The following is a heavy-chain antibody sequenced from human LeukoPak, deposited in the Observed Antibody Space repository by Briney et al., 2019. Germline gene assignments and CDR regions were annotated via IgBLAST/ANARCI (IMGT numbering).Heavy chain of an antibody. V-gene: IGHV4-39*01. D-gene: IGHD4-23*01. Sequence: SETLSLTCTVSGGSIRANSYYWAWVRQPPRKGLEWIGTLYYNGSTYLNPSLKSRVTISVDTSRNHFSLSLNSVTAADTATYYCARHPRDDYGGFGLDSWGQGILVSVYS. CDR2: LYYNGST. CDR1: GGSIRANSYY. CDR3: ARHPRDDYGGFGLDS. J-gene: IGHJ4*02.